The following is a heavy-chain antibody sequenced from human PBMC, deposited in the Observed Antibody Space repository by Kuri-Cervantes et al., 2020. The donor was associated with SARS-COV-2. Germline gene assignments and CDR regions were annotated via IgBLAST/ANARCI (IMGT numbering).Heavy chain of an antibody. D-gene: IGHD1-1*01. CDR2: ICQNSGAK. J-gene: IGHJ4*02. Sequence: SLKISCAASGFTFGEYTMNWVRQAPGRGLEWVSGICQNSGAKDYADSVKGRFTISRDNSKNSLYLQMNSLRAEDTALYYCTNPYYNSSGSCGHIDFWGQGTLVTVSS. V-gene: IGHV3-9*01. CDR1: GFTFGEYT. CDR3: TNPYYNSSGSCGHIDF.